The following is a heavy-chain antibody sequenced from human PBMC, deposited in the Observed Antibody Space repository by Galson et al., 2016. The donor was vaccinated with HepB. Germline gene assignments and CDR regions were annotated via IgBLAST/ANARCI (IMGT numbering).Heavy chain of an antibody. D-gene: IGHD4-17*01. CDR2: ISYDGSNK. V-gene: IGHV3-30-3*01. CDR3: TRVGAYGDYSPNDY. Sequence: SLRLSCAGSGFTFSSYTMHWVRQAPGKGLEWVAVISYDGSNKDHADSVKGRFTISRDNSKDTLYLQMNSPRTEDTAMYYCTRVGAYGDYSPNDYWGQGTLVTVSS. CDR1: GFTFSSYT. J-gene: IGHJ4*02.